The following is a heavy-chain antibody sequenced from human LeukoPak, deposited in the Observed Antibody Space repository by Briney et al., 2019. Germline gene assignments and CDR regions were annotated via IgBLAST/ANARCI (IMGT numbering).Heavy chain of an antibody. V-gene: IGHV3-21*01. CDR1: GFTFSSYN. CDR3: ARDPYSGSYGADYYYYMDV. J-gene: IGHJ6*03. D-gene: IGHD1-26*01. Sequence: GGSLRLSCAASGFTFSSYNMNWVRQTPGQGLEWVSSVTSGSSHIYYADSVKGRFTISRDNAKSSLYLQMNSLRAEDTAVYYCARDPYSGSYGADYYYYMDVWGKGTTVTISS. CDR2: VTSGSSHI.